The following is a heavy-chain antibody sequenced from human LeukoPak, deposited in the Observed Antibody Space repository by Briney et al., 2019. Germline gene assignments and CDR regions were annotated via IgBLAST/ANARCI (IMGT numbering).Heavy chain of an antibody. CDR3: AKLADLGYCSGGSCHDYFDS. J-gene: IGHJ4*02. V-gene: IGHV3-23*01. CDR1: GFSFSSYA. Sequence: GGSLRLSCAASGFSFSSYAMSWVRQAPGKGLEWVSTISGSGNSPFYADSVKGRFTISRDNSNNTLYLQMNSLRAEDTAVYYCAKLADLGYCSGGSCHDYFDSWGQGTLATVSS. D-gene: IGHD2-15*01. CDR2: ISGSGNSP.